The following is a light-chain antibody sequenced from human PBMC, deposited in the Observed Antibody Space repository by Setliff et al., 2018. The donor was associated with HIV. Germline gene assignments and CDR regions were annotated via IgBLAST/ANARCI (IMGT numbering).Light chain of an antibody. CDR1: STDVGGYDH. CDR3: SSYGGSNNLL. J-gene: IGLJ2*01. V-gene: IGLV2-8*01. Sequence: QSALTQPPSASGSPGQSVTISCAGASTDVGGYDHVSWYQQYPGKPPEVVIFEVSKRPSGVPDRFSGSKSGDTASLTVSGLQPEDEADYYCSSYGGSNNLLFGGGTKVTVL. CDR2: EVS.